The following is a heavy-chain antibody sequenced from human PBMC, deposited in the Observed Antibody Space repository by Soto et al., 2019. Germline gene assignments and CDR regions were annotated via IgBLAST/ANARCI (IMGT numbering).Heavy chain of an antibody. CDR1: GFTFSDYY. J-gene: IGHJ5*02. Sequence: GGSLRLSCAASGFTFSDYYMSWIRQAPGKGLEWVSYISSSSSYTNYADSVKGRFTISRDNAKNSLYLQMNSLRAEDTAVYYCARRRPSSLDGSLWFDPWGQGTLVTVSS. CDR3: ARRRPSSLDGSLWFDP. CDR2: ISSSSSYT. V-gene: IGHV3-11*06. D-gene: IGHD3-10*01.